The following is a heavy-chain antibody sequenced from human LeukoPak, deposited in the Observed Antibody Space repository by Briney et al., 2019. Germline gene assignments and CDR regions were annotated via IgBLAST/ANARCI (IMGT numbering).Heavy chain of an antibody. J-gene: IGHJ5*02. CDR1: GYTFTSYG. V-gene: IGHV1-18*01. Sequence: ASVKVSCKASGYTFTSYGINWVRQAPGQGLEWMGWISVYNGNTNYAQKLKGRVTMTTDTSTSTAYMELRSLRSDDTAVYYCARDTCRGGEWLSSCWFDPWGQGTLVTVSS. D-gene: IGHD3-3*01. CDR3: ARDTCRGGEWLSSCWFDP. CDR2: ISVYNGNT.